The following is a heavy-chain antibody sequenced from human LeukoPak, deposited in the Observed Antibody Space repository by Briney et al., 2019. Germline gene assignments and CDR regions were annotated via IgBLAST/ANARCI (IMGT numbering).Heavy chain of an antibody. V-gene: IGHV4-59*01. CDR2: LYYTGTT. Sequence: SETLSLTCTVSGGSISSYYWGWVRQPPGKGLEWIGYLYYTGTTNYNPSLKSRVTISVDTSKNQVSLKLSSVTPADTAVYYCARFQPLTGIDYWGQGTLVTVSS. CDR1: GGSISSYY. CDR3: ARFQPLTGIDY. D-gene: IGHD1-14*01. J-gene: IGHJ4*02.